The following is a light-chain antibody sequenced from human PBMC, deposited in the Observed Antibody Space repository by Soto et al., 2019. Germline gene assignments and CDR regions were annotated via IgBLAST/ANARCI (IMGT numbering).Light chain of an antibody. CDR3: SSYTSRSTVI. CDR2: DVR. V-gene: IGLV2-14*01. Sequence: QSALTQPASVSGSPGQSITISCTGNRSDIGGYNYISWYQQLPGKAPKFIIYDVRNRPSGVSNRFSGSRSGNTASLTISGFQAEDEADYFCSSYTSRSTVIFGGGTKLTVL. CDR1: RSDIGGYNY. J-gene: IGLJ2*01.